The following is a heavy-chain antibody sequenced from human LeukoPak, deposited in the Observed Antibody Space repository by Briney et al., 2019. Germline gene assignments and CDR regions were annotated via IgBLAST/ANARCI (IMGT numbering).Heavy chain of an antibody. CDR2: FSSSSSYI. CDR3: ATDCIRAATKAIDY. Sequence: GGSLRLSCAASGFIFSTYSMNWVRQAPGKGLEWVSSFSSSSSYIYYADSVKGRFTISRDNAKNSLYLQMNSLRAEDTAVYYCATDCIRAATKAIDYWGQGTLVTVSS. V-gene: IGHV3-21*01. D-gene: IGHD3-10*01. CDR1: GFIFSTYS. J-gene: IGHJ4*02.